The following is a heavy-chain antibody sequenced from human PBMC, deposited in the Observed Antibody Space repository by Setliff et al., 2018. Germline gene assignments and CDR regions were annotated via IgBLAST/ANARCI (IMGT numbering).Heavy chain of an antibody. Sequence: PSETLSLTCTVSGDSISDASIMAWIRQPPGKGLEFIGYVFYNEAAKYDPSLKSRVTMSVDTSKTQFSLKLNSMTTADTAVYYCARGGTYRYFDYWGQGALVTVSS. CDR1: GDSISDAS. CDR3: ARGGTYRYFDY. V-gene: IGHV4-59*01. CDR2: VFYNEAA. J-gene: IGHJ4*02.